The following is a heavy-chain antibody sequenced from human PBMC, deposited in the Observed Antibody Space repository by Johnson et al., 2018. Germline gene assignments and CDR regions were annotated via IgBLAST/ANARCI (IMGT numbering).Heavy chain of an antibody. J-gene: IGHJ3*02. Sequence: QVQLQQWGAGLLKPSETLSLTCAVYGGSFSGYYWSWIRKPPGKGLEWIGEINHSGSTNYNPSLKSRVTISVDTAKNPFSLKLSSVTAADTAVDYCARGRRAARRVDAFDIWGQGTMVTVSS. CDR3: ARGRRAARRVDAFDI. CDR2: INHSGST. D-gene: IGHD6-6*01. CDR1: GGSFSGYY. V-gene: IGHV4-34*01.